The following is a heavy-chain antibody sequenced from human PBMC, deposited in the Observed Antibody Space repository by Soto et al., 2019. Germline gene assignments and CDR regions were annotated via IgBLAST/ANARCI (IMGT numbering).Heavy chain of an antibody. Sequence: QVQLQESGPGLVKPSQTLSLTCSVSGDSISRIDYYWTWIRQHPEKGLEWIGNIYFRGNTYCSPSLESRLTISVDTSKNQFSLKLTSVTAADTAVYYCAREGGSYDSGGYLIRGAFDIWGQGTMVTVSS. CDR3: AREGGSYDSGGYLIRGAFDI. V-gene: IGHV4-31*03. D-gene: IGHD3-22*01. J-gene: IGHJ3*02. CDR1: GDSISRIDYY. CDR2: IYFRGNT.